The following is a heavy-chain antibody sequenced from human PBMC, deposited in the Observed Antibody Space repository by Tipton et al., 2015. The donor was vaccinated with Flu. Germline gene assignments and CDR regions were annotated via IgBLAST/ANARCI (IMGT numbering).Heavy chain of an antibody. D-gene: IGHD3-3*01. CDR1: GFTFSSYA. V-gene: IGHV3-23*01. Sequence: SLRLSCAASGFTFSSYAMSWVRQAPGKGLEWVSAISGSGGSTYYADSVKGRFTISRDTSKNTLYLQMNSLRAEDTAVYYCAKGNDFWSGYWPGYYYGMDVWGQGTTVTVSS. CDR3: AKGNDFWSGYWPGYYYGMDV. CDR2: ISGSGGST. J-gene: IGHJ6*02.